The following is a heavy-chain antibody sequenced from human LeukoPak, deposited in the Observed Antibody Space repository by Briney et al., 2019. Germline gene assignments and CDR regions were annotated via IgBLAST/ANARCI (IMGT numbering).Heavy chain of an antibody. CDR1: GFTLDDYG. J-gene: IGHJ6*03. CDR2: TNWNGGSK. V-gene: IGHV3-20*04. CDR3: ARDRDLSYYYMDV. Sequence: PGGSLRLSCVASGFTLDDYGMGWVRQVPGKGMEWVSGTNWNGGSKVYADSVKGRFTISRDNAKNSLYLQMNSLRAEDTAIYYCARDRDLSYYYMDVWGKGTTVTVSS.